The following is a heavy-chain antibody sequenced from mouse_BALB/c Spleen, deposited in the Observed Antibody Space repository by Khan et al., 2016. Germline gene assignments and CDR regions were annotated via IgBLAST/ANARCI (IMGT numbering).Heavy chain of an antibody. Sequence: QIQLVQSGPELKKPGETVKISCKASGYTFTNYGMNWVKQAPGKGLKWMGWINTNTGEPTYAEEFKGHFVFSLETSASTAYLHVNNLKHETTATCFCSYDYYCSNWFSYWGPETLVSVSS. J-gene: IGHJ3*01. CDR1: GYTFTNYG. CDR3: SYDYYCSNWFSY. CDR2: INTNTGEP. V-gene: IGHV9-3*02. D-gene: IGHD1-1*01.